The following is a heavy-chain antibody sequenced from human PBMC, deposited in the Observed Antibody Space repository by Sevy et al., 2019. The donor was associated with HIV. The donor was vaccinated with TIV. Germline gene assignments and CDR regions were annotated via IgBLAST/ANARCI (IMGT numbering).Heavy chain of an antibody. V-gene: IGHV3-23*01. CDR2: ISGSGVST. J-gene: IGHJ6*03. Sequence: GGSLRLSCAVSGFSFDSYGMTWVRQAPGKGLEWVSGISGSGVSTYYADSVKGRFIISRDNSKNTLYLQMNSLRSEDTAIDYCAEGGGGHYDPGEIGYYFYYYNMDVWGKGTTVTVSS. D-gene: IGHD3-22*01. CDR1: GFSFDSYG. CDR3: AEGGGGHYDPGEIGYYFYYYNMDV.